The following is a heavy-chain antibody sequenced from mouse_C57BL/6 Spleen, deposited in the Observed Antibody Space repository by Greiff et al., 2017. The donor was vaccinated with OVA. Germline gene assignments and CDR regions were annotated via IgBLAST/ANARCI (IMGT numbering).Heavy chain of an antibody. CDR1: GYTFTSYT. CDR3: ARGTAYWYFDV. D-gene: IGHD3-3*01. J-gene: IGHJ1*03. V-gene: IGHV1-4*01. CDR2: INPSSGYT. Sequence: VQLQESGADLARPGASVKMSCKASGYTFTSYTMHWVKQRPGQGLEWIGYINPSSGYTKYNHKFKDNATLTADKAYSTAYMQLSSLTSEDSAVYYCARGTAYWYFDVWGTGTTVTVSS.